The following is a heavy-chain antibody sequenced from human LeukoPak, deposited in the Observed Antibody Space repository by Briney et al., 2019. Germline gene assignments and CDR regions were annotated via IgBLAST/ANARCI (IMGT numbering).Heavy chain of an antibody. CDR3: ARQNYYDSSGYYQLLIFDY. J-gene: IGHJ4*02. CDR2: IYHSGSA. Sequence: KPSETLSPTCTVSGGSISSGDYYWSWIRQPPGKGLEWIGYIYHSGSAYYNPSLKSRVTISVDTSKNQFPLKLSSVTAADTAVYYCARQNYYDSSGYYQLLIFDYWGQGTLVTVSS. D-gene: IGHD3-22*01. CDR1: GGSISSGDYY. V-gene: IGHV4-30-4*08.